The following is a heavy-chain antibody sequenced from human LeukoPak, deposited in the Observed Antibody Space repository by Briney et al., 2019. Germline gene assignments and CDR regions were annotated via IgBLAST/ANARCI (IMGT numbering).Heavy chain of an antibody. D-gene: IGHD1-14*01. Sequence: SALTLVKPTQALTLTCTFSEFSLSTSGVGVGWVRQPPGKDLEWLALIYWNDDKRYIPSQKSRLTITKDTSKNHVVLTMTDMDPVYTATYYCAHYNPPMWFDPWGQGTLVTVSS. J-gene: IGHJ5*02. CDR1: EFSLSTSGVG. CDR3: AHYNPPMWFDP. CDR2: IYWNDDK. V-gene: IGHV2-5*01.